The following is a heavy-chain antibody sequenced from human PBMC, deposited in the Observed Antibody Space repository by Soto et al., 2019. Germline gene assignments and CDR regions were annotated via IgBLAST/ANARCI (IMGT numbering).Heavy chain of an antibody. V-gene: IGHV3-15*01. CDR3: TTGPPAILTSRPLRKRFDY. D-gene: IGHD2-2*02. Sequence: PWGSLTLSCAASGFTFSNAWRSWVRQAPGKGLEWVGRIKSKTDGGTTDYAAPVKGRFTISRDDSKNTLYLQMNSLKTEDTAVYYCTTGPPAILTSRPLRKRFDYWGQGTLVTVSP. CDR1: GFTFSNAW. J-gene: IGHJ4*02. CDR2: IKSKTDGGTT.